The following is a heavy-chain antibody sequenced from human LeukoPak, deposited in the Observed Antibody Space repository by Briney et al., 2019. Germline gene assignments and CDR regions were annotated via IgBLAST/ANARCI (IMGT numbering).Heavy chain of an antibody. CDR3: ARGPPDYAFDI. CDR1: GGSISSYY. V-gene: IGHV4-4*07. D-gene: IGHD1-14*01. J-gene: IGHJ3*02. Sequence: PSETLSLTCTVSGGSISSYYWSYIRQPAGKGLEWIGHIYASGSTNYNPSLKSRVTMSVDTSKNQFSLELSSVTAAGTAVYYCARGPPDYAFDIWGQGTMVTVSS. CDR2: IYASGST.